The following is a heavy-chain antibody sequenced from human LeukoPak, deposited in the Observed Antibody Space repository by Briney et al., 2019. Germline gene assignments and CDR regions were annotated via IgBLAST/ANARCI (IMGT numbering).Heavy chain of an antibody. Sequence: SETLSLTCTVSGGSISSSSSFWAWIRQPPGKGLEWIGNVYYSGNTHYNPSLKSRVAISLDTSKNQFSLRLTSVTAADTAVYYCARHGLYQDYGYWGQGTLVTVSS. D-gene: IGHD3-16*01. CDR2: VYYSGNT. J-gene: IGHJ4*02. V-gene: IGHV4-39*01. CDR1: GGSISSSSSF. CDR3: ARHGLYQDYGY.